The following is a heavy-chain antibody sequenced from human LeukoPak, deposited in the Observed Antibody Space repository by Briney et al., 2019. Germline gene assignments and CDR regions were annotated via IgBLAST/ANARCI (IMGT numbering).Heavy chain of an antibody. D-gene: IGHD6-19*01. CDR3: ARGALGAWGW. CDR2: ISSSSNYI. V-gene: IGHV3-21*01. Sequence: GGSLRLSCAVSGFTFSSYDMNWVRQAPGKGLEWVSSISSSSNYIHYADSVKGRFTISRDNAKNSLYLQMNSLRAEDTAVYFCARGALGAWGWWGQGTLVTVSA. CDR1: GFTFSSYD. J-gene: IGHJ4*02.